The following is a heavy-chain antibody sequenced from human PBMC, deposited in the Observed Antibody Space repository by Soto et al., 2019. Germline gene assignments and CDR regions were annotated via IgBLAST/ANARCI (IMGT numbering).Heavy chain of an antibody. V-gene: IGHV6-1*01. CDR1: GDSVSSTSAS. Sequence: SQTLSLTCAISGDSVSSTSASWSLIRQSPSRGLEWLGRTYYRSKWYSDYAVSVKSRITINPDTSKNRFSLQLNSVTPEDTAVYYCARGSYYSGWVWGQGTLVTVSS. CDR2: TYYRSKWYS. CDR3: ARGSYYSGWV. D-gene: IGHD6-19*01. J-gene: IGHJ4*02.